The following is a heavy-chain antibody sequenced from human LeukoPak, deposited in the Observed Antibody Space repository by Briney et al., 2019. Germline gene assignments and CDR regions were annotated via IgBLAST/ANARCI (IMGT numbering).Heavy chain of an antibody. CDR3: ATILPRRGLTGEPINAFDI. CDR1: GYTFTSYY. J-gene: IGHJ3*02. CDR2: INPSGGST. Sequence: ASVKVSCKASGYTFTSYYMHWVRQAPGQGLEWMGIINPSGGSTSYAQKFQGRVTMTRDTSISTAYMELSSLRSEDTAVYYCATILPRRGLTGEPINAFDIWGQGTMVTVSS. D-gene: IGHD7-27*01. V-gene: IGHV1-46*01.